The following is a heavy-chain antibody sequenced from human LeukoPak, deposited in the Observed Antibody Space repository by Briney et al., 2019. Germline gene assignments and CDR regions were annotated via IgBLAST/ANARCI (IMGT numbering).Heavy chain of an antibody. J-gene: IGHJ4*02. CDR3: ASGFLELLMGAYYFDY. D-gene: IGHD3-3*01. CDR2: IYHSGST. Sequence: SETLSLTCTVSGYSISSGYYWGWIRQPPGKGLEWIGSIYHSGSTYYNPSLKSRVTISVDTSKNQFSLKLSSVTAADTAVYYCASGFLELLMGAYYFDYWGQGTLVTVSS. V-gene: IGHV4-38-2*02. CDR1: GYSISSGYY.